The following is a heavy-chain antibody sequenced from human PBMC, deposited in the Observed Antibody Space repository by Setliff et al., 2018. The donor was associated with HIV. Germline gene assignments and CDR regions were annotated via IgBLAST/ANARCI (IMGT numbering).Heavy chain of an antibody. Sequence: GGSLRLSCAASGFTFTSYAMSWVRQAPGKGLEWVSAISGSGGSTYYADSVKGRFTISRDNSKNTLYLQMNSLRAEDTAIYYCAKAWGSGYPSFESALMFDVWGQGTLVTAPQ. CDR3: AKAWGSGYPSFESALMFDV. CDR2: ISGSGGST. CDR1: GFTFTSYA. V-gene: IGHV3-23*01. J-gene: IGHJ4*02. D-gene: IGHD3-3*01.